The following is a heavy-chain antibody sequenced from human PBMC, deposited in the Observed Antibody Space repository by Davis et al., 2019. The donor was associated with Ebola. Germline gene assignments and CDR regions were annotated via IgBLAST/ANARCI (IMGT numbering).Heavy chain of an antibody. CDR3: ARVQFPTTSDH. Sequence: ASVKISCKTSGYTFTSYGISWVRQAPGQGLEWVGWINTHNGNTNLAQKLHDRVTLTTDTSTTTAYMEVGGLRSDDTAVYYCARVQFPTTSDHWGQGTLVTVSS. CDR1: GYTFTSYG. J-gene: IGHJ4*02. CDR2: INTHNGNT. D-gene: IGHD1-1*01. V-gene: IGHV1-18*01.